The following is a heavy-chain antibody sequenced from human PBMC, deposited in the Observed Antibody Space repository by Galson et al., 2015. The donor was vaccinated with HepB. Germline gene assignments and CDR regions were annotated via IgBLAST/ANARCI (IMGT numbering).Heavy chain of an antibody. Sequence: QSGAEVKKPGESLKISCTGSGYSFTSYRIGWVRQMPGKGLEWMGIIYPGDSDTRYSPSFQGQVTISADKSISTAYLQWSSLKASDTAMYYCARHGKFYGDYLDWYFDLWGRGTLVTVSS. J-gene: IGHJ2*01. CDR2: IYPGDSDT. CDR3: ARHGKFYGDYLDWYFDL. V-gene: IGHV5-51*01. CDR1: GYSFTSYR. D-gene: IGHD4-17*01.